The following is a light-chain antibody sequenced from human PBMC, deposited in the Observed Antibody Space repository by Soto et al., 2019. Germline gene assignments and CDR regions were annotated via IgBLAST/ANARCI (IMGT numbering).Light chain of an antibody. CDR3: QQYNSYSTWT. CDR2: KAS. V-gene: IGKV1-5*03. CDR1: QSISSW. J-gene: IGKJ1*01. Sequence: DIQMTQSPSTLSASVGDRVTITCRASQSISSWLAWYQQKPGKAPKLLIYKASSLESGVPSRFSGSGSGTEFPLTISILQPDDFATYYCQQYNSYSTWTFGQGTKVEIK.